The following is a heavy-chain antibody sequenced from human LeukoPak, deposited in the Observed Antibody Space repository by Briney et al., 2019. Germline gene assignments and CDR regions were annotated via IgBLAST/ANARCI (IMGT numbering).Heavy chain of an antibody. D-gene: IGHD3-10*01. CDR1: GGSISSSSYY. V-gene: IGHV4-39*07. CDR2: INHSGST. Sequence: ASETLSLTCTVSGGSISSSSYYWGWIRQPPGKGLEWIGEINHSGSTNYNPSLKSRVTISVDTSKNQFSLKLSSVTAADTAVYYCARGLYYGSGSYSRFDPWGQGTLVTVSS. CDR3: ARGLYYGSGSYSRFDP. J-gene: IGHJ5*02.